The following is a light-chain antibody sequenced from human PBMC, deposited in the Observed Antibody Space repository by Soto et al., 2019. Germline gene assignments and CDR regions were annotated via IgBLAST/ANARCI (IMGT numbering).Light chain of an antibody. CDR1: QSLLHITGETF. J-gene: IGKJ5*01. CDR3: MQRTQLPPT. V-gene: IGKV2-29*03. Sequence: VMTQTPLSLSVAPGQPASISCKSSQSLLHITGETFLFWYLQKPGQSPQLLIYEVSTRVSGVPDRFSVSGSGTDFTLEISRVETDDVGIYYCMQRTQLPPTCGQGTRLGIE. CDR2: EVS.